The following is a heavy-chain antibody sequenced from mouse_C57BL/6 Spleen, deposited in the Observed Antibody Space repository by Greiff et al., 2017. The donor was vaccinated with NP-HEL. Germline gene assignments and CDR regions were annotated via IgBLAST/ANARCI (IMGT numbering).Heavy chain of an antibody. CDR1: GFNFKDDY. J-gene: IGHJ2*01. V-gene: IGHV14-4*01. Sequence: EVQLQQSGAELVRPGASVKLSCTASGFNFKDDYMHWVKQRPEQGLEWIGWIDPENGDTEYASKFQGKATITVDTSSNTAYLQLSSLTSEDTAVYYCTIYYYGNFYFDYWGQGTTLTVSS. CDR3: TIYYYGNFYFDY. CDR2: IDPENGDT. D-gene: IGHD2-1*01.